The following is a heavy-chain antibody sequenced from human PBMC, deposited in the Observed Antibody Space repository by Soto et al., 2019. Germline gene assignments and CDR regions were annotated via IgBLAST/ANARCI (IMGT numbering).Heavy chain of an antibody. V-gene: IGHV3-21*01. Sequence: GGSLRLSCAASGFTFSSYSMNWVRQAPGKGLEWVSSISSSSSYIYYADSVKGRFTISRDNAKNSLYLQMNSLRAEDTAVYYCARDRGIVVVVAATPKYYYMEVWGKGTTVTVSS. J-gene: IGHJ6*03. CDR2: ISSSSSYI. CDR3: ARDRGIVVVVAATPKYYYMEV. CDR1: GFTFSSYS. D-gene: IGHD2-15*01.